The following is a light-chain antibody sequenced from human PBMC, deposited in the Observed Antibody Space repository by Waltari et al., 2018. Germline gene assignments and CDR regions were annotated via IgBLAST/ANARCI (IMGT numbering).Light chain of an antibody. V-gene: IGLV2-8*01. CDR3: CSYAGSSNSV. CDR2: DVS. CDR1: SGDVGSYNY. Sequence: QSALTQPPSASVSPGQSVTISCTGTSGDVGSYNYVSWYQQEPGKGPKLIIYDVSKRPSGVPDRFSGSKSGNTASLTVSGLQAEDEADYYCCSYAGSSNSVFGGGTKLTVL. J-gene: IGLJ3*02.